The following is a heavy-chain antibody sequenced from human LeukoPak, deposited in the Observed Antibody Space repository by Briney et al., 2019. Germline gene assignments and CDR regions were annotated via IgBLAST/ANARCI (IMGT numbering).Heavy chain of an antibody. CDR1: GFTVSSSY. D-gene: IGHD3-10*01. V-gene: IGHV3-53*01. J-gene: IGHJ6*04. Sequence: PGGSLRLSCAASGFTVSSSYMSWVRQAPGKGLEWVSVIYSGGSTYYADSVKGRFTISRDNSKNTLYLQMNSLRAEDTAVYYCASPSYYYGWGPDYVRDVGAKGPRVTVSS. CDR3: ASPSYYYGWGPDYVRDV. CDR2: IYSGGST.